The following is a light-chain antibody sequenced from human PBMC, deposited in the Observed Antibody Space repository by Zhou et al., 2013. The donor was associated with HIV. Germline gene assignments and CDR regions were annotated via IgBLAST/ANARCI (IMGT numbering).Light chain of an antibody. CDR2: AAS. Sequence: DIQMTQSPSSLSASVGDRVTITCRASQGISNALPWYQQKPGKAPKFLLTAASKLESGVPSRFSGSGSGTDDRLTVISLQPEDFATYNCQHFHTTPQRTWTLGQGTKVEIK. CDR1: QGISNA. J-gene: IGKJ1*01. CDR3: QHFHTTPQRTWT. V-gene: IGKV1-NL1*01.